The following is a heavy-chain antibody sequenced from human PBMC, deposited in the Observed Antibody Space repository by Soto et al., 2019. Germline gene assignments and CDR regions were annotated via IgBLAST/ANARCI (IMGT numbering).Heavy chain of an antibody. CDR1: GYTFTSYD. V-gene: IGHV1-8*01. J-gene: IGHJ6*03. D-gene: IGHD6-13*01. CDR2: MNPNSGNT. Sequence: ASVKVSCKASGYTFTSYDINWVRQATGQGLEWMGWMNPNSGNTGYAQKFQGRVTMTRNTSISTAYMELSSLRSEDTAVYYCARAPRIAAAGTPPYYYMDVWGKGTTVTVSS. CDR3: ARAPRIAAAGTPPYYYMDV.